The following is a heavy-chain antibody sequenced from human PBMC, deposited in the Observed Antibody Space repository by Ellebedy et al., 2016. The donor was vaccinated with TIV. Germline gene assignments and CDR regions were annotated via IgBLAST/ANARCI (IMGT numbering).Heavy chain of an antibody. D-gene: IGHD4/OR15-4a*01. J-gene: IGHJ4*02. CDR2: INHGGTT. V-gene: IGHV4-34*01. CDR3: ASHGASTSPLG. CDR1: GESFTDYY. Sequence: SETLSLTXAVYGESFTDYYWTWIRQPPGQGLEWIGEINHGGTTNYNPSLKSRLTISVDTSKSQFSLNLNSVTAADTAVYYCASHGASTSPLGWGQGTLVTVSS.